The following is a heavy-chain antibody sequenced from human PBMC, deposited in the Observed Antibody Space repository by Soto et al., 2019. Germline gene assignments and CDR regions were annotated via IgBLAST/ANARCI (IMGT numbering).Heavy chain of an antibody. J-gene: IGHJ4*02. CDR1: GGSISSYY. V-gene: IGHV4-59*01. D-gene: IGHD4-17*01. Sequence: QVQLQESGPGLVKPSETLALTCTVSGGSISSYYWSWIRQPPGKGLEWIGYIYYSGSTNYNPSLKXRXTXXVDTSKNQFSLKLISVTAADTAVYYCARDNGDFDYWGQGTLVTVSS. CDR2: IYYSGST. CDR3: ARDNGDFDY.